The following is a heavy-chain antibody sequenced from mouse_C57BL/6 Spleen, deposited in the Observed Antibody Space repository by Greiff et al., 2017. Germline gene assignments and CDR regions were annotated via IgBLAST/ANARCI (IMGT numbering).Heavy chain of an antibody. D-gene: IGHD2-1*01. V-gene: IGHV1-59*01. Sequence: QVQLQQPGAELVRPGTSVKLSCTASGYTFTSYWMHWVKQRPGQGLEWIGVIDPSDSYTNYNQKFKGKATLSVDTTSSTAYMQLSSLPSEDSAVYYCARFNRNYLFDYWGQGTTLTVSS. CDR1: GYTFTSYW. J-gene: IGHJ2*01. CDR3: ARFNRNYLFDY. CDR2: IDPSDSYT.